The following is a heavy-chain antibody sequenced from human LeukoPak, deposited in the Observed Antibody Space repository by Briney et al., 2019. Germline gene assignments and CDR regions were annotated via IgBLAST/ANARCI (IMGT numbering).Heavy chain of an antibody. CDR2: INPNSGGT. V-gene: IGHV1-2*02. J-gene: IGHJ4*02. CDR3: ARGYCSSTRASCTGGLLGY. Sequence: ASVKISCKASGYTFTGYYMHWVRQAPGQGVERMGWINPNSGGTNYAQKFQGRVTMTRDTSISTAYMELSRLRSDDTAVYYCARGYCSSTRASCTGGLLGYWGQGTLVTVSS. D-gene: IGHD2-2*01. CDR1: GYTFTGYY.